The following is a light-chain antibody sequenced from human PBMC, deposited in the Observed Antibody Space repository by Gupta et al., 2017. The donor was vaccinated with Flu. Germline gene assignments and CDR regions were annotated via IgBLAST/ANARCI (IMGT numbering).Light chain of an antibody. CDR2: AAS. Sequence: DIQMTQSPSSLSASVGDRVTITCRASQSISSYLNWYQQKPGKAPKLLIYAASSWQSGVPSRFSGSGSGKDLTLTISSRQQEDFATYYCQQSDSTPKLTFGGGTKVEIK. V-gene: IGKV1-39*01. CDR3: QQSDSTPKLT. J-gene: IGKJ4*01. CDR1: QSISSY.